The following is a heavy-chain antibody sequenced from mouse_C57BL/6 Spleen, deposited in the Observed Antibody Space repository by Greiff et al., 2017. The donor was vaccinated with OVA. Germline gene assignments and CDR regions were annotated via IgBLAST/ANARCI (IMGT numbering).Heavy chain of an antibody. CDR2: IYPRSGNT. CDR1: GYTFTSYG. V-gene: IGHV1-81*01. D-gene: IGHD3-1*01. Sequence: VQLQQSGAELARPGASVKLSCKASGYTFTSYGISWVKQRTGQGLEWIGEIYPRSGNTYYNEKFKGKATLTADKSSSTAYMELRSLTSEDSAVYFCARHPRGEAQYAMDYWGQGTSVTVSS. CDR3: ARHPRGEAQYAMDY. J-gene: IGHJ4*01.